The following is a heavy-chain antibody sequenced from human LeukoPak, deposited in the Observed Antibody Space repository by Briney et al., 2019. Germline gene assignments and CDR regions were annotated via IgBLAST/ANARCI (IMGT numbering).Heavy chain of an antibody. Sequence: GGSLRLSCAASGFTFSSYAMSWVRQAPGKGLEWVSAISGSGGSTYYADSVKGRFTISRDNSKNTLYLQMNSLSPEDSAVYYCAKDLTTTETTVTAEYFQHWGQGTLVTVS. CDR2: ISGSGGST. CDR1: GFTFSSYA. J-gene: IGHJ1*01. D-gene: IGHD4-17*01. CDR3: AKDLTTTETTVTAEYFQH. V-gene: IGHV3-23*01.